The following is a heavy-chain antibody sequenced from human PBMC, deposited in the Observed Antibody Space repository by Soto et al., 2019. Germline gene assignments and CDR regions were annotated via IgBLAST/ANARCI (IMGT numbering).Heavy chain of an antibody. Sequence: SVKVSYKSSGGPFSSYAISLVRQAPGQGLEWMGGIIPIFGTANYAQKFQGRVTITADESTSTAYMELSSLRSEDTAVYYCARVYGGNSGPTDYWGQGTMVTVSS. D-gene: IGHD4-17*01. CDR3: ARVYGGNSGPTDY. CDR1: GGPFSSYA. V-gene: IGHV1-69*13. CDR2: IIPIFGTA. J-gene: IGHJ4*02.